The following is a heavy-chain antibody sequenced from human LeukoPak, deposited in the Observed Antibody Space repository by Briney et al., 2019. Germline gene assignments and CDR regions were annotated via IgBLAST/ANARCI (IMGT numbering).Heavy chain of an antibody. CDR3: AKNYGDLGPQTLDYYYYMDV. D-gene: IGHD4-17*01. J-gene: IGHJ6*03. V-gene: IGHV4-38-2*01. Sequence: SETLSLTCAVSGYSINSGWFWGWIRQPPGKGLEWIGSVYHSGTTYYNPSLKSRVTISVDTSKNQFSLKVASVTAADTAVYYCAKNYGDLGPQTLDYYYYMDVWGKGAAVTVSS. CDR2: VYHSGTT. CDR1: GYSINSGWF.